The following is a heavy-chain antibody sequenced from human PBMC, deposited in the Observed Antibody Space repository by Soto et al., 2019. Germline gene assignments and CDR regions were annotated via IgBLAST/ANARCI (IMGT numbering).Heavy chain of an antibody. Sequence: ASVKVSCKVSGYTLTELSMHWVRQAPGKGLEWMGGFDPEDGETIYAQKFQGRVTMTEDTSTDTAYMELSSLRSEDTAVYYCATDLRWEAFNWFGPWGQGTLVTVSS. J-gene: IGHJ5*02. CDR2: FDPEDGET. V-gene: IGHV1-24*01. D-gene: IGHD4-17*01. CDR3: ATDLRWEAFNWFGP. CDR1: GYTLTELS.